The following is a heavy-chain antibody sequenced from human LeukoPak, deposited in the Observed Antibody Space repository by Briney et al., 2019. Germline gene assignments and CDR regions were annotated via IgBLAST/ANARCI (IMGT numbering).Heavy chain of an antibody. V-gene: IGHV1-69*04. Sequence: SVKVSCKASGGTFSSYAISWVRQAPGQGLEWMGRIIPIFGIANYAQKFQGRVTITADKSTSTAYMELSSLRSEDTAVYYCARDSGIAAAGSSPFDYWGQGPWSPSPQ. J-gene: IGHJ4*02. CDR1: GGTFSSYA. CDR2: IIPIFGIA. D-gene: IGHD6-13*01. CDR3: ARDSGIAAAGSSPFDY.